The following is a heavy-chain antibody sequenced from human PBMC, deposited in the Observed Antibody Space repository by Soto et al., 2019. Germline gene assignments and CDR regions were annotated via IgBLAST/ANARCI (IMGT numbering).Heavy chain of an antibody. CDR2: MNPNSGNT. Sequence: ASVKVSCKASGYTFTSYDINWVRQATGQGLEWMGWMNPNSGNTGYAQKFQGRVTMTRNTSISTVYMELSSLRSEDTAVYYCARGKYYDFWSGYYVHWGQGTLVTVSS. CDR1: GYTFTSYD. J-gene: IGHJ4*02. V-gene: IGHV1-8*01. D-gene: IGHD3-3*01. CDR3: ARGKYYDFWSGYYVH.